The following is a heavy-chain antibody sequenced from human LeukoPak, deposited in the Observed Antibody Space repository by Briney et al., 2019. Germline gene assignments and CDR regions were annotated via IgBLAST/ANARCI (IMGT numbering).Heavy chain of an antibody. J-gene: IGHJ6*02. Sequence: GGSLRLSCTESGFTFSSYGMHWVRQAPGKGLEWVAVIWYDGSNKYFADSVKGRFTISRDNSKNTLYLQMNSLRAEDTAVYYCARDLHVPYDFWSGYYAASYYYGMDVWGQGTTVTVSS. CDR2: IWYDGSNK. V-gene: IGHV3-33*01. D-gene: IGHD3-3*01. CDR3: ARDLHVPYDFWSGYYAASYYYGMDV. CDR1: GFTFSSYG.